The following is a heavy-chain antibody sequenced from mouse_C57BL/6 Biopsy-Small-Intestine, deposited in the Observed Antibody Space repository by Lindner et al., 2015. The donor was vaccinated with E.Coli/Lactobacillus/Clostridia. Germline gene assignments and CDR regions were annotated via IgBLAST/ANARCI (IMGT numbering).Heavy chain of an antibody. CDR3: ARSGDGYSYYFDY. Sequence: QLQESGPELVKPGASVKISCKASGYAFSSSWMNWVKQRPGKGLEWIGRIYPGDGDTNYNGKFKGKATLTADKSSSTAYMQLSSLTSEDSAVYFCARSGDGYSYYFDYWGQGTTLTVSS. CDR1: GYAFSSSW. J-gene: IGHJ2*01. V-gene: IGHV1-82*01. CDR2: IYPGDGDT. D-gene: IGHD2-3*01.